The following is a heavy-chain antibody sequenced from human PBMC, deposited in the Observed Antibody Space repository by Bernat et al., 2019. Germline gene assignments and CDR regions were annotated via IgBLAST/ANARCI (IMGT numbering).Heavy chain of an antibody. CDR2: ISYDGSNK. J-gene: IGHJ3*02. D-gene: IGHD5-12*01. V-gene: IGHV3-30*01. CDR1: GFTFSSYA. CDR3: ARDQAEYSGYDSGGAFDI. Sequence: QVQLVESGGGVVQPGRSLRLSCAASGFTFSSYAMHWVRQAPGKGLEWVAVISYDGSNKYYADSVKGRFTISRDNSKKTLYLQMNSLRAEDTAVYYCARDQAEYSGYDSGGAFDIWGQGTMVTVSS.